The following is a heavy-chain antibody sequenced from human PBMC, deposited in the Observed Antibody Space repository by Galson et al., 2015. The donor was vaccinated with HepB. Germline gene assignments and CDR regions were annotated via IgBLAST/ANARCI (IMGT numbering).Heavy chain of an antibody. V-gene: IGHV5-51*01. CDR1: GYQFSMYW. D-gene: IGHD2-15*01. J-gene: IGHJ6*02. CDR3: ARRQIYGSGLYSMDV. Sequence: SGAEVKKPGESLKISCEASGYQFSMYWIGWVRQMPGRGLEWMGTIYPSAPETRYSPSFQGQVTISADKSINTAYLQWSSLKASDTAIYYCARRQIYGSGLYSMDVWGQGTTVTVSS. CDR2: IYPSAPET.